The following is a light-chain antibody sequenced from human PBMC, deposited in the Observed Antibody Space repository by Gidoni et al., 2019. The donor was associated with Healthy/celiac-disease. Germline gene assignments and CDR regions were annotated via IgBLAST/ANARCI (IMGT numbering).Light chain of an antibody. J-gene: IGKJ2*01. CDR1: QRVSSN. Sequence: EIVMTQSLATLSVSPRERATLSCRASQRVSSNLAWYQQKPGHAPRLLIYGASTRATGIPARFSGSGSGTDFTLTISSLQSEDFAVYYCQQYNNWPPTFTFGQGTKLEIK. V-gene: IGKV3-15*01. CDR2: GAS. CDR3: QQYNNWPPTFT.